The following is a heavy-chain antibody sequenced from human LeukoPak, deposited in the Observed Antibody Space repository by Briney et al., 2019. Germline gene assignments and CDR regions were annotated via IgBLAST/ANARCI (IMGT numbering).Heavy chain of an antibody. CDR1: GYTFTSYG. Sequence: ASVKVSCKASGYTFTSYGISWVRQAPGHGLEWMGWISAYNGNTNYAQKLQGRVTMTTDTSTSTAYMELRSLRSDGTAVYYCAREGWGIAAANAWFDPWGQGTLVTVSS. D-gene: IGHD6-13*01. CDR3: AREGWGIAAANAWFDP. J-gene: IGHJ5*02. CDR2: ISAYNGNT. V-gene: IGHV1-18*04.